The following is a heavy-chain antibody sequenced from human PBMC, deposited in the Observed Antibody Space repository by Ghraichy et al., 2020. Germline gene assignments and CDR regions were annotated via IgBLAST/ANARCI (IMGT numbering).Heavy chain of an antibody. V-gene: IGHV3-15*07. J-gene: IGHJ6*02. CDR3: TTVAVERFYYYYGMDV. CDR1: GFTFSNAW. CDR2: IKSKTDGGTT. Sequence: GGSLRLSCAASGFTFSNAWINWVRQAPGKGLEWVGRIKSKTDGGTTDYAAPVKGRFTISRDDSKNTLYLQMNSLKTEDTAVYYCTTVAVERFYYYYGMDVWGQGTTVTVSS. D-gene: IGHD1-1*01.